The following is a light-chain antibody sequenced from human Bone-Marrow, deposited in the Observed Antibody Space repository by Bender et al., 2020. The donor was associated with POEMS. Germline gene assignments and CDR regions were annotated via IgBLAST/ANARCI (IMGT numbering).Light chain of an antibody. CDR3: CSYGGSFTYV. CDR1: SSDVGSYNL. J-gene: IGLJ1*01. V-gene: IGLV2-11*01. Sequence: QSALTQPRSVSGSPGQSVTISCTGTSSDVGSYNLVSWYQQHPGKAPKLMIYEGSKRPSGVPDRFSGSKSGSTASLTISGLQADDEADYFCCSYGGSFTYVFGTGTKVTVL. CDR2: EGS.